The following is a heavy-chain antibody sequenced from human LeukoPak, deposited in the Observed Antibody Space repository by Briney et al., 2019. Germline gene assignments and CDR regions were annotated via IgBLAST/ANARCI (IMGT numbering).Heavy chain of an antibody. CDR1: GFTFSTYT. CDR2: VSDSSDV. J-gene: IGHJ4*02. V-gene: IGHV3-48*02. Sequence: GGSLRLSCTTSGFTFSTYTMNWVRQAPGKGLEWVSTVSDSSDVHYSDSVKGRFTISRDNARNSLYLQMNSLRDEDTAVYYCARDGLHTAHFDYWGQGTLVTVSS. CDR3: ARDGLHTAHFDY. D-gene: IGHD5-18*01.